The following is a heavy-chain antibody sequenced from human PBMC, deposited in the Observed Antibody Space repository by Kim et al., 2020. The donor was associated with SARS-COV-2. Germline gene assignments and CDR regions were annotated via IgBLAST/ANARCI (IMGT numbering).Heavy chain of an antibody. CDR2: VSGGSHTT. J-gene: IGHJ5*01. CDR3: AKEGGLHLGEFSYPLNWFDS. Sequence: GGSLRLSCAASGFTFTSYAMTWVRQPPGKGLEWISSVSGGSHTTYFAESVKGRFTISRDNTKNTLYLQMNSLRAEDTAIYYCAKEGGLHLGEFSYPLNWFDSWGQGTLVTVSS. D-gene: IGHD3-16*01. CDR1: GFTFTSYA. V-gene: IGHV3-23*01.